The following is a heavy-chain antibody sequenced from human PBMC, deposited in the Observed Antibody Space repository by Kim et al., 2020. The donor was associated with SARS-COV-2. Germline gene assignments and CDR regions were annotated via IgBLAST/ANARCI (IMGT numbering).Heavy chain of an antibody. V-gene: IGHV4-4*07. Sequence: SYTLSLTCTVSGDSLSSDYWSWNRQPAGKGLEWIGRIYTSGRTNYNPSLQSRVTMSVDMSKNQFSLKLSSVTAADTAVYYCASALGHWGQGTMVTVSS. CDR3: ASALGH. D-gene: IGHD3-16*02. J-gene: IGHJ4*02. CDR1: GDSLSSDY. CDR2: IYTSGRT.